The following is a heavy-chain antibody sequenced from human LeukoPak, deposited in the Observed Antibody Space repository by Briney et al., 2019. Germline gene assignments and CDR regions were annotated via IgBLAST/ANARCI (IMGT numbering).Heavy chain of an antibody. CDR3: ARDRGSLWAARRTDAFDI. Sequence: SVKVSCKASGGTFSSYAISWVRQAPGQGLEWMGGIIPIFGTANYAQKFQGRVTITADESTSTAYMELSSLRSEDTAVYYCARDRGSLWAARRTDAFDIWGQGIMVTVSS. J-gene: IGHJ3*02. D-gene: IGHD2-21*01. CDR2: IIPIFGTA. V-gene: IGHV1-69*13. CDR1: GGTFSSYA.